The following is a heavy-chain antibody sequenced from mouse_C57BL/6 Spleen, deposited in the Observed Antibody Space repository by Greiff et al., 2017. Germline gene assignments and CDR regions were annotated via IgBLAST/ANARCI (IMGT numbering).Heavy chain of an antibody. CDR2: INPGSGGT. D-gene: IGHD3-2*02. CDR3: ARGGSGYDFDY. V-gene: IGHV1-54*01. CDR1: GYAFTNYL. Sequence: QVHVKQSGAELVRPGTSVKVSCKASGYAFTNYLIEWVKQRPGQGLEWIGVINPGSGGTNYNEKFKGKATLTADKSSSTAYMQLSSLTSEDSAVXFCARGGSGYDFDYGGHGTPLTVSS. J-gene: IGHJ2*01.